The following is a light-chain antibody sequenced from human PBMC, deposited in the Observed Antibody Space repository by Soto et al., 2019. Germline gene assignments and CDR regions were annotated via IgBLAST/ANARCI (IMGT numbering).Light chain of an antibody. CDR2: GAS. CDR3: QQYNNWPQGT. Sequence: EIVMTQSPATLSVSPGERATLSCRASQSVSSNLAWYQQKPGQAPRLLIYGASTRATGIPARFSGSGSGTEFTLTISSLQSEDFAVYYCQQYNNWPQGTFGQGTRWIL. V-gene: IGKV3-15*01. CDR1: QSVSSN. J-gene: IGKJ1*01.